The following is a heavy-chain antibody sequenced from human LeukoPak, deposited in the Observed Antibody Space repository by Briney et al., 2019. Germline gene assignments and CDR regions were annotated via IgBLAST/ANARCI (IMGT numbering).Heavy chain of an antibody. J-gene: IGHJ4*02. Sequence: PGGSLRLSCAASGFTFSSCAMHWVRQAPGKGLEWVAVIWYDGSNKYFADSVKGRFTISRDNAKNSLYLQMNSLRAEDTAVYYCARGAPSVYCGGDCYHYFDYWGQGTLVTVSS. CDR1: GFTFSSCA. D-gene: IGHD2-21*02. CDR2: IWYDGSNK. V-gene: IGHV3-33*08. CDR3: ARGAPSVYCGGDCYHYFDY.